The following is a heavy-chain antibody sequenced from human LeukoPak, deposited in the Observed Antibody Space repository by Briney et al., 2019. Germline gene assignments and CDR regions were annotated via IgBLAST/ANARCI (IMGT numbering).Heavy chain of an antibody. D-gene: IGHD2-15*01. J-gene: IGHJ6*03. CDR3: GRDALVGYLSYYYMDV. V-gene: IGHV4-59*11. Sequence: PSETLYLTCTVSGGSISSHYWTWIRQSPVKGLEWIGDISNSGSTSYNPSLKSRVTISIDTSKNQFSLKLSSVTAADTAVYYCGRDALVGYLSYYYMDVWGKGTTVTVSS. CDR1: GGSISSHY. CDR2: ISNSGST.